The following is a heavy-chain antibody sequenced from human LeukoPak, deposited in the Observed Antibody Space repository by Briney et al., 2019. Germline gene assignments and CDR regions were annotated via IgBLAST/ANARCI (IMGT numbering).Heavy chain of an antibody. Sequence: GGTLRLSCAASGFTFSSYGMSWVRQAPGKGLEWVSAISGSGGSTYYADSVKGRFTISRDNSKNTLYLQMNSLRAEDTAVYYCAKDRNYYDSSGHDAFDIWGQGTMVTVSS. CDR2: ISGSGGST. D-gene: IGHD3-22*01. V-gene: IGHV3-23*01. CDR3: AKDRNYYDSSGHDAFDI. J-gene: IGHJ3*02. CDR1: GFTFSSYG.